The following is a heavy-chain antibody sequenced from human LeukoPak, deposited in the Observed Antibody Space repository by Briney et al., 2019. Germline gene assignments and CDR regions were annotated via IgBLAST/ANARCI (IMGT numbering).Heavy chain of an antibody. V-gene: IGHV3-23*01. CDR2: ISGSGSST. D-gene: IGHD6-19*01. CDR1: GFTFSSYA. Sequence: PGGSLRLSCAASGFTFSSYAMSWVRQASGKGLEWVSAISGSGSSTDYADSVKGRFTISRDNSKNTLYLQMNSLRAEDTALYYCAKDAQGLVRGGIYFDFWGQGSLVTVSS. CDR3: AKDAQGLVRGGIYFDF. J-gene: IGHJ4*02.